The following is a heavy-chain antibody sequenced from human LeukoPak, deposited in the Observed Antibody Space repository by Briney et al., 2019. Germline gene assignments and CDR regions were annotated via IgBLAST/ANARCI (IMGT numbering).Heavy chain of an antibody. V-gene: IGHV4-59*01. J-gene: IGHJ4*02. D-gene: IGHD3-9*01. Sequence: SETLSLTCTVSGGSISSYYWSWIRQPPGKGLEWIGYIYYSGSTNYNPSLKSRVTISVDTSKNQFSLKLSSVTAADTAVYYCARAWTDYDILTGMGGEYYFDYWGQGTLVTVSS. CDR2: IYYSGST. CDR3: ARAWTDYDILTGMGGEYYFDY. CDR1: GGSISSYY.